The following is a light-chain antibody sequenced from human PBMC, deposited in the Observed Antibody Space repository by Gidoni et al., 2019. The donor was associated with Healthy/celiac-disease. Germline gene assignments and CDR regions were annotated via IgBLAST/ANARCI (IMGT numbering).Light chain of an antibody. CDR1: QSISSY. Sequence: DIQMTQSPSSLSASVGDRVTITCRASQSISSYLNWYQQKPGKAPKLLNYAASSLQSGVPSRFSGSGSGTDFTLTISSLQPEDFATDYCQQSYSTPFTFGPGTKVDIK. CDR2: AAS. V-gene: IGKV1-39*01. J-gene: IGKJ3*01. CDR3: QQSYSTPFT.